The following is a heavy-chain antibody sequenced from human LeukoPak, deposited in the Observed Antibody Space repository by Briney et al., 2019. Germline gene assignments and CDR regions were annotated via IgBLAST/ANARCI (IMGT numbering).Heavy chain of an antibody. CDR1: GGSFSSHY. D-gene: IGHD4-23*01. J-gene: IGHJ3*02. CDR2: INHSGST. V-gene: IGHV4-34*01. Sequence: SETLSLTCTVSGGSFSSHYWSWIRKPPGKGLEWIGEINHSGSTNYNPSLKSRVTISVDTSKNQFSLKLSSVTAADTAVYYCARRELDYGGSPYAFDIWGQGTMVTVSS. CDR3: ARRELDYGGSPYAFDI.